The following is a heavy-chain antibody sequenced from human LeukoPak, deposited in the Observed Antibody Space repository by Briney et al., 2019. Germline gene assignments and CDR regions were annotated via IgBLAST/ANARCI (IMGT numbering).Heavy chain of an antibody. CDR2: FYWDDDK. CDR1: GFSLSTSGVG. J-gene: IGHJ4*02. CDR3: AHRLTVDTAMVPDYYFDY. Sequence: SGPTLVKPAQTLTLTCTFSGFSLSTSGVGVGWIRQPPGKALEWLALFYWDDDKRYSPSLKSRLTITKDTSKNQVVLTMTNMDPVDTATYYCAHRLTVDTAMVPDYYFDYWGQGTLVTVSS. V-gene: IGHV2-5*02. D-gene: IGHD5-18*01.